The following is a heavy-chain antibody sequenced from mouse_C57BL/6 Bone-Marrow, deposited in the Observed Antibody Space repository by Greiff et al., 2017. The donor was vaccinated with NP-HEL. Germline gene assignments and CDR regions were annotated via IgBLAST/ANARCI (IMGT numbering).Heavy chain of an antibody. Sequence: EVMLVESGGGLVQPKGSLKLSCAASGFTFNTYAMHWVRQAPGKGLEWVARLRSKSSNYATYYADSVKDRFTISRDDSQSMLYLQMNNMKTEDTAMYYWMSAPLRNGGAYWGQGTLVTVSA. CDR3: MSAPLRNGGAY. V-gene: IGHV10-3*01. CDR2: LRSKSSNYAT. J-gene: IGHJ3*01. CDR1: GFTFNTYA. D-gene: IGHD1-1*01.